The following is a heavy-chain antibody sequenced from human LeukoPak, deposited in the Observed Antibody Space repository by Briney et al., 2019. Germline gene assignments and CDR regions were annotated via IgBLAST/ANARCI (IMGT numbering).Heavy chain of an antibody. CDR3: APQGRLVDWLPLDS. J-gene: IGHJ4*02. CDR2: INPKSGGT. CDR1: GYSFTDYY. D-gene: IGHD3/OR15-3a*01. V-gene: IGHV1-2*02. Sequence: ASVKVSCKASGYSFTDYYMHWVRQAPGQGFQWMGWINPKSGGTYYAQTFQGRVTLTRDTSISTAYMDLSGLRSDDTAVHYCAPQGRLVDWLPLDSWGQGTLVTVSS.